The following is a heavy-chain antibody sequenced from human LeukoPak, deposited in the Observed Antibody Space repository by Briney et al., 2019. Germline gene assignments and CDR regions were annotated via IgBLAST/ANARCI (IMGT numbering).Heavy chain of an antibody. J-gene: IGHJ4*02. D-gene: IGHD3-10*01. CDR3: AKDSMVRGVSPWYFDY. Sequence: GGSLRLFCAASGFTFDDYAMHWVRQAPGKGLEWVSGISWNSGSIGYADSVKGRFTISRDNAKNSLYLQMNSLRAEDTALYYCAKDSMVRGVSPWYFDYWGQGTLVTVSS. CDR2: ISWNSGSI. V-gene: IGHV3-9*01. CDR1: GFTFDDYA.